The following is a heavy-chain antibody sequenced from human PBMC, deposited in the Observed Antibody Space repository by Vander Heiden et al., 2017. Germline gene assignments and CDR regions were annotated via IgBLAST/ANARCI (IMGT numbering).Heavy chain of an antibody. V-gene: IGHV3-9*01. CDR3: AKGPSYYYYYGMDV. J-gene: IGHJ6*02. CDR2: ISWNSGSI. Sequence: VQRAGLGGGWDQPGRPLGPSCAASGSTFDDYAMHWVRQAPGKGLEWVSGISWNSGSIGYADSVKGRFTISRDNAKNSLYLQMNSLRAEDTALYYCAKGPSYYYYYGMDVWGQGTTVTVSS. CDR1: GSTFDDYA.